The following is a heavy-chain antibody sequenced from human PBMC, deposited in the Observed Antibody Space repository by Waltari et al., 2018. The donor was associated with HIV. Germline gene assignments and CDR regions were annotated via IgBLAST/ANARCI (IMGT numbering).Heavy chain of an antibody. CDR1: SFSVTNNY. J-gene: IGHJ4*02. D-gene: IGHD3-3*01. V-gene: IGHV3-53*02. CDR3: AKGVRYYTD. CDR2: IYIDDTT. Sequence: EAQFVETGGSVIRPGGSLRLSCSPLSFSVTNNYVTWLRLAPDRGLEWVSTIYIDDTTHYADSVRGRFIISRDKFTNTIYLLLNFLIFADTATYLCAKGVRYYTDWGQGTQVTVSS.